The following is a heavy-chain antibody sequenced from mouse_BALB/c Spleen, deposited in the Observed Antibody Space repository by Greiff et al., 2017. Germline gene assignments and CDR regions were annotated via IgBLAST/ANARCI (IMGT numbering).Heavy chain of an antibody. J-gene: IGHJ1*01. Sequence: EVQLQQSGTVLARPGASVKMSCKASGYTFTSYWMHWVKQRPGQGLEWIGAIYPGNSDTSYNQKFKGKAKLTAVTSTSTAYMELSSLTNEDSAVYYCTRSGLLRDWYFDVWGAGTTVTVSS. V-gene: IGHV1-5*01. CDR1: GYTFTSYW. D-gene: IGHD2-3*01. CDR3: TRSGLLRDWYFDV. CDR2: IYPGNSDT.